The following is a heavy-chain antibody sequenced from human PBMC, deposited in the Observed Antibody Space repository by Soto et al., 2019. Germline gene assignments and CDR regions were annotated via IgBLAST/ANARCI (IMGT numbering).Heavy chain of an antibody. Sequence: EVQLVESGGGLVQPGGSLRLSCAASGFTFSNYNMNWVRQAPGKGLEWVSYISYSGPTIYYADSVQGRFTISRDNAQNSLFLQMNSLRADDTAVYYCARDRSDGSASKYWGQGTLVTVSS. CDR2: ISYSGPTI. CDR3: ARDRSDGSASKY. CDR1: GFTFSNYN. V-gene: IGHV3-48*01. J-gene: IGHJ4*02. D-gene: IGHD6-19*01.